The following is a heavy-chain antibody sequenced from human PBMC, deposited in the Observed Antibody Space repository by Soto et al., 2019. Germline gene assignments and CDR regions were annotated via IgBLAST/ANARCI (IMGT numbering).Heavy chain of an antibody. CDR2: IIPILGIA. D-gene: IGHD2-2*01. CDR1: RGAFSSYT. CDR3: AREEVVVVPAALGGYYYYYYMDV. Sequence: SVKLSSKASRGAFSSYTISWARQAPGQGLEWMGRIIPILGIANHAQKFQGRVTITADKSTSTAYMELSSLRSEDTAVYYCAREEVVVVPAALGGYYYYYYMDVWGKGTTVTVSS. V-gene: IGHV1-69*04. J-gene: IGHJ6*03.